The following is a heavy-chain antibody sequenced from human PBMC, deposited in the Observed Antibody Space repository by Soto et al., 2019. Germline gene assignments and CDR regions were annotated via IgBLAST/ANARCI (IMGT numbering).Heavy chain of an antibody. CDR3: ETTGYTSGWADY. Sequence: ASVKVSCEASLYTFTTYAIQWVRKASGQRLEWMGWVSADSGNTKYSQKFQGRVTITRDTSARTAYMELSSLTSEDTAVYYCETTGYTSGWADYWGQGTPVTVSS. V-gene: IGHV1-3*01. CDR1: LYTFTTYA. CDR2: VSADSGNT. D-gene: IGHD6-19*01. J-gene: IGHJ4*02.